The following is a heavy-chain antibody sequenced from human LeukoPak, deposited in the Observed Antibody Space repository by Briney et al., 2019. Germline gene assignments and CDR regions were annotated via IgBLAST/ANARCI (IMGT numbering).Heavy chain of an antibody. CDR1: GFTFSNYW. V-gene: IGHV3-74*01. CDR3: ARTNLASRLDV. D-gene: IGHD6-6*01. J-gene: IGHJ6*04. Sequence: PGGSLRLSCEASGFTFSNYWMHWVRQTPGKGLVWVSRINTDGSGMSYEDSVEGRFTISRDNAKNTLYLQMNSLRAEDSAFYYCARTNLASRLDVWGKGTTVTVSS. CDR2: INTDGSGM.